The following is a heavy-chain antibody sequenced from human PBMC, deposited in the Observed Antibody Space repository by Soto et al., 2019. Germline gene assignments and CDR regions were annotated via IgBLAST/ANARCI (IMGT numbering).Heavy chain of an antibody. V-gene: IGHV4-4*07. CDR2: IYSSGTT. CDR1: GISIDNYY. J-gene: IGHJ5*02. Sequence: SETLSLTCTVSGISIDNYYCSWIRQSAGKGLEWIGRIYSSGTTNYNPSLKSRVTMSVDMSKSQFSLNVRSVTAADTAVYYCVRDVGGSGWFAPWGQGXLVTVYS. CDR3: VRDVGGSGWFAP.